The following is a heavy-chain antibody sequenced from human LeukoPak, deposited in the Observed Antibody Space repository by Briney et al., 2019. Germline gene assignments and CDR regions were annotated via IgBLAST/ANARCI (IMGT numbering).Heavy chain of an antibody. CDR3: AKETNNWSFDY. CDR1: GFDFSSYG. J-gene: IGHJ4*02. CDR2: ISYDGSNK. V-gene: IGHV3-30*18. D-gene: IGHD1-20*01. Sequence: GGSLRLSCAASGFDFSSYGMHWVRQAPGKGLEWVAVISYDGSNKYYADSVKGRFTISRDNSKNTLYLQMNSLRAEDTAVYYCAKETNNWSFDYWGQGTLVTVSS.